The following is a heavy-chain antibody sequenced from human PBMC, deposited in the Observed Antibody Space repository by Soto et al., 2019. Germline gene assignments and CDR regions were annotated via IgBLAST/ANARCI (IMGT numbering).Heavy chain of an antibody. J-gene: IGHJ4*02. CDR1: GFTFSSYA. D-gene: IGHD3-10*01. CDR3: AKDVRLQVRGVRHDY. CDR2: ISGSGGST. Sequence: GESLKISCAASGFTFSSYAMSWVRQAPGKGLEWVSAISGSGGSTYYADSVKGRFTISRDNSKNTLYLQMNSLRAEDTAVYYCAKDVRLQVRGVRHDYWGQGTLVTVSS. V-gene: IGHV3-23*01.